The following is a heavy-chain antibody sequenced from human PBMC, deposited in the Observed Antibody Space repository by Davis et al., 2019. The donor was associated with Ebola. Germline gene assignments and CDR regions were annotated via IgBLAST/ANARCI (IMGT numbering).Heavy chain of an antibody. Sequence: ASVKVSCKASGYTLVSYYAHWVRQAPGQGLEWMGIINPSGGTTTYAQKFQGRVTMTRDTSTNTLYMELSSLTSGDTAVYYCVRDLRGWGDFDYWGQGALVTVSS. CDR3: VRDLRGWGDFDY. CDR2: INPSGGTT. D-gene: IGHD3-10*01. V-gene: IGHV1-46*01. CDR1: GYTLVSYY. J-gene: IGHJ4*02.